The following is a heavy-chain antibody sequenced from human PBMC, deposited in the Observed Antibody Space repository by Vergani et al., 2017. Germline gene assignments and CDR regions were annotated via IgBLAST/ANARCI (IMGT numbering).Heavy chain of an antibody. Sequence: EVQLVQSGAEVKKPGESLKISCKGSGYSFTSYWIGWVRQMPGKGLEWMGIIYPGDSDTRYSPSFQGQVTISADKSISTAYLQWSSLKASDTAMYYCAXGKAVDTAMGYYYGMDVWGQGTTVTVSS. CDR3: AXGKAVDTAMGYYYGMDV. CDR1: GYSFTSYW. CDR2: IYPGDSDT. V-gene: IGHV5-51*01. J-gene: IGHJ6*02. D-gene: IGHD5-18*01.